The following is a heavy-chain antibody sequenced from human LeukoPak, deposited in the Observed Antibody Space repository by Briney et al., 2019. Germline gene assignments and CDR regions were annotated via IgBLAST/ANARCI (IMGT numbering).Heavy chain of an antibody. J-gene: IGHJ4*02. V-gene: IGHV3-7*01. CDR3: ARDYVWGSPESDY. CDR1: GFSFNNYW. CDR2: IKTDGGEK. D-gene: IGHD7-27*01. Sequence: GGSLRLSCVASGFSFNNYWMSWFRQAPGKGLEWVGNIKTDGGEKYYVDSVRGRFTISRDNAKNSLYLQMNSLRAEDTAVYYCARDYVWGSPESDYWGQGTLVTASS.